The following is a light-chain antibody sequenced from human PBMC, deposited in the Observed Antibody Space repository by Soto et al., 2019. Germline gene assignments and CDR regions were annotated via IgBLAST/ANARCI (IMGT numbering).Light chain of an antibody. CDR1: TSNIGSNY. J-gene: IGLJ1*01. Sequence: QSVLTQPPSASGTPGQGVTISCSGSTSNIGSNYVYWYQQLPGTAPKLLIYRNNQRPSGVPDRFSGSKSGTSASLAISGLQSEDEADYYCAAWDDSLNGYVFGTGTKATVL. CDR2: RNN. CDR3: AAWDDSLNGYV. V-gene: IGLV1-47*01.